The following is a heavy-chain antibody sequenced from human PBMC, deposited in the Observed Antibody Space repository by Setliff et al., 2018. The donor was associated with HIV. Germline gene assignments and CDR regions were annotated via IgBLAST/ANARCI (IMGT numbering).Heavy chain of an antibody. J-gene: IGHJ6*03. CDR1: ADPISSYY. CDR3: ALTGHRLLRGYMDV. D-gene: IGHD2-15*01. CDR2: LYVSGDT. Sequence: SETLSLTCYVTADPISSYYWSWVRQPAGKGLEWIGRLYVSGDTNYNPSLKSRVTMSLDTSKKHFSLNLKSVTAADTAVYYCALTGHRLLRGYMDVWGKGTTVTVSS. V-gene: IGHV4-4*07.